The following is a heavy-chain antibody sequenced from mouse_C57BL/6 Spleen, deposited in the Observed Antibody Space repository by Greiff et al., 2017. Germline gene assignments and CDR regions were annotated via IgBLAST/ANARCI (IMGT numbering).Heavy chain of an antibody. CDR3: TRGTMVWGYFDV. J-gene: IGHJ1*03. CDR1: GFNIKDDY. D-gene: IGHD2-2*01. V-gene: IGHV14-4*01. Sequence: EVQLQQSGAELVRPGASVKLSCTASGFNIKDDYMHWVKQRPEQGLEWIGWIDPENGDTEYASKFQGKATITADPSSNTAYLPLSSLTSEDTAVYYCTRGTMVWGYFDVWGTGTTVTVSS. CDR2: IDPENGDT.